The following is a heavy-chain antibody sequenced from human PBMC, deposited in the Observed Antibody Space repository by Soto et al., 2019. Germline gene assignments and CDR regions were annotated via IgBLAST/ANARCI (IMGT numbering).Heavy chain of an antibody. CDR1: FTFSMYS. J-gene: IGHJ5*02. D-gene: IGHD1-26*01. CDR2: ISSGGSYI. Sequence: EVQVVESGGGLVQPGGSLRLSCSFTFSMYSMNWVRQAPGKGLEWVASISSGGSYIKYADSVKGRFTISRDNAKNSVSLQMSSLRVDDTAVYFCTRDQGGSYDSWFDPWGQGTLVTDSS. CDR3: TRDQGGSYDSWFDP. V-gene: IGHV3-21*01.